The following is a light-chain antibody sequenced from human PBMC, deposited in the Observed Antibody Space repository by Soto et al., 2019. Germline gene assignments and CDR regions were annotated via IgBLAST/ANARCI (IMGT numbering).Light chain of an antibody. CDR3: MQATQSSWT. J-gene: IGKJ1*01. CDR2: KVY. CDR1: QSLVHNDGNTY. Sequence: DIVMTQTPLSSPVTLGQAASISCRSSQSLVHNDGNTYLSWFQQRPGQPPRLLIYKVYDRFSGVQDRFSGSGAGTDFTLTISRVEAEDVGVYYCMQATQSSWTFGQGTKVDIK. V-gene: IGKV2-24*01.